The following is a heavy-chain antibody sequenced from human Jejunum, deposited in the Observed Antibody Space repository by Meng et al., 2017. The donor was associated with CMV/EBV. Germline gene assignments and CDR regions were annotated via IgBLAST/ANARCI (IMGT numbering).Heavy chain of an antibody. CDR1: GFNFNDAW. V-gene: IGHV3-15*01. Sequence: VEAGGGWVRPGGSLRVPGVGYGFNFNDAWMSWVRQAPRKGLEWIGRIKSKGSGGTTDYVASVKDRFIISRDDSKNTVYLQMNSLEIEDTAVYYCAWDIANFLNKWGQGALVTVS. D-gene: IGHD3-3*01. CDR2: IKSKGSGGTT. J-gene: IGHJ4*02. CDR3: AWDIANFLNK.